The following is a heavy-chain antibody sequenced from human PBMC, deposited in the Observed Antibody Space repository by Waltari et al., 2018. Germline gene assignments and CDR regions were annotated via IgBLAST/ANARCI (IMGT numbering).Heavy chain of an antibody. CDR1: GFTVSSNY. V-gene: IGHV3-53*02. CDR2: IYSGGST. CDR3: AKALGSYGFFDY. J-gene: IGHJ4*02. D-gene: IGHD5-18*01. Sequence: EVQLVETGGGLIQPGGSLRLYCAASGFTVSSNYMSWGRQAPGKGLEWVSVIYSGGSTYYADAVKGRFTISRDNSKNTLYLQMNSLRAEDTAVYYCAKALGSYGFFDYWGQGTLVTVSS.